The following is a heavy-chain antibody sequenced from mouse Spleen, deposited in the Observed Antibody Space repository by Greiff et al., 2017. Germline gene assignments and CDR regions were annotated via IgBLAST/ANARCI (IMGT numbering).Heavy chain of an antibody. CDR3: ASERDSFAY. V-gene: IGHV1-4*01. J-gene: IGHJ3*01. CDR2: INPSSGYT. CDR1: GYTFTSYT. Sequence: VKLVESGAELARPGASVKMSCKASGYTFTSYTMHWVKQRPGQGLEWIGYINPSSGYTKYNQKFKDKATLTADKSSSTAYMQLSSLTSEDSAVYYCASERDSFAYWGQGTLVTVSA.